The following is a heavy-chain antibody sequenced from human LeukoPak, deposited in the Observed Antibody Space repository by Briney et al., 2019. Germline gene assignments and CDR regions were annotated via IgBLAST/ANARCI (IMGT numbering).Heavy chain of an antibody. V-gene: IGHV1-8*03. CDR1: GYTFTSYE. Sequence: ASVKVSCKTSGYTFTSYEINWVRQGTGQGLEWMGWMNPNSGNRGYAQKFQGRVTFTRNTSITTSYMELSSLRSEDTAVYYCARGGVIGVVVVAGAIDYAFDVWGQGTMVTVSS. J-gene: IGHJ3*01. CDR2: MNPNSGNR. CDR3: ARGGVIGVVVVAGAIDYAFDV. D-gene: IGHD2-2*01.